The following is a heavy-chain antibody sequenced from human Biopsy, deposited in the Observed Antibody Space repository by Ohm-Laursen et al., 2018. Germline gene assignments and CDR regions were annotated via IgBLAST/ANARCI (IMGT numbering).Heavy chain of an antibody. J-gene: IGHJ3*01. D-gene: IGHD5-24*01. CDR3: VRARRDGHRDAFDV. CDR1: GYIFTTSG. V-gene: IGHV1-18*01. Sequence: GASVKVSCKASGYIFTTSGISWVRQAPGQGLEWMGWISSYNDNTNYAKKFQDRVTMSADTSTATASMELRTLRSDDTAVYFCVRARRDGHRDAFDVWGQGTMVTVSS. CDR2: ISSYNDNT.